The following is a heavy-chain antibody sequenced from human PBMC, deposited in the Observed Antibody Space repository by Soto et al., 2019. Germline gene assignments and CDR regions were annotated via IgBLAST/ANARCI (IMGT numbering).Heavy chain of an antibody. V-gene: IGHV4-59*01. Sequence: QVQLQESGPGLVKPSETLSLTCTVSGGSISSYYWSWIRQPPGKGLGWIGCIYYSGSTNYNPCLKSRDTISVDTSKNQFSRKLSSVTAADTAVYYCARGVVVPAAMGIYYYYGMDVWGQGTTVTVSS. CDR1: GGSISSYY. CDR3: ARGVVVPAAMGIYYYYGMDV. J-gene: IGHJ6*02. D-gene: IGHD2-2*01. CDR2: IYYSGST.